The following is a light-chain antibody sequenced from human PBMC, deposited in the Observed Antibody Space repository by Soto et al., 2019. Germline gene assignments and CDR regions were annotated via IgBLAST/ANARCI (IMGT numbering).Light chain of an antibody. V-gene: IGKV1-39*01. Sequence: DIQMTQSPSSLSASVGDRVTITCRASQSIAYYVNWFQQKPGKAPKLLIYAASSLQSGVPSRFSGSGSGTDFTLTISSLQPEDSATYYCQQSSNSPMYTFGQGT. CDR1: QSIAYY. J-gene: IGKJ2*01. CDR3: QQSSNSPMYT. CDR2: AAS.